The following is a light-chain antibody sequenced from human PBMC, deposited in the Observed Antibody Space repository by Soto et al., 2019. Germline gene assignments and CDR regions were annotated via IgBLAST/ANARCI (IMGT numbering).Light chain of an antibody. Sequence: QSALTQPPSASGSPGQSVTISCTGTSSDVGDNYVSWYQQHLGKAPKLIIYEVSQRPSGVPDRFSGSKSGNSASLSISGLQPEDEASYFCGSYTSATTWVFGGGTKLTVL. CDR1: SSDVGDNY. V-gene: IGLV2-8*01. J-gene: IGLJ3*02. CDR3: GSYTSATTWV. CDR2: EVS.